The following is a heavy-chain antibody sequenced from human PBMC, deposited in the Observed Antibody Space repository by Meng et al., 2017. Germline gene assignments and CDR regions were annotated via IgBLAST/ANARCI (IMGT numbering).Heavy chain of an antibody. CDR1: GFSVTTRY. J-gene: IGHJ4*02. V-gene: IGHV3-53*02. Sequence: RLAVTGGGLIQPGWSSRLSCTASGFSVTTRYMGWVRQAPWKGLEWVSVIYSGGSTYYADSVKGRFSISRDNSKNTLYLQMNSLRAEDTAVYFCARDSSSGWYHNYWGQGTLVTVSS. D-gene: IGHD6-19*01. CDR3: ARDSSSGWYHNY. CDR2: IYSGGST.